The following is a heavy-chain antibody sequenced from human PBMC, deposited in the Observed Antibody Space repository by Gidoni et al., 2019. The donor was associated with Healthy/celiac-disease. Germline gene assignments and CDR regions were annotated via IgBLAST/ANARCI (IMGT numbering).Heavy chain of an antibody. J-gene: IGHJ4*02. CDR2: ISGSGGST. V-gene: IGHV3-23*01. CDR1: GFPFSSYA. Sequence: EVQLLESGGGLVQPGGSLGLSCAASGFPFSSYAMSWVRQAPGKGLEWVSAISGSGGSTYYADSVKGRFTISRDNSKNTLYLQMNSLRAEDTAVYYCAKDGTDILWCLDYWGQGTLVTVSS. D-gene: IGHD2-21*01. CDR3: AKDGTDILWCLDY.